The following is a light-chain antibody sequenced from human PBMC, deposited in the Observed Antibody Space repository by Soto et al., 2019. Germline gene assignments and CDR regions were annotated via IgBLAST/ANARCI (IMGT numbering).Light chain of an antibody. J-gene: IGKJ1*01. Sequence: SVSPGETATLSCRASQSVSSNLAWYQQKPGQAPRLLIYGASTRATGIPARFSGSGSGTEFTLTISSLQSEDFAVYYCQQYNNFWTFGQGTKVEIK. CDR1: QSVSSN. CDR3: QQYNNFWT. CDR2: GAS. V-gene: IGKV3-15*01.